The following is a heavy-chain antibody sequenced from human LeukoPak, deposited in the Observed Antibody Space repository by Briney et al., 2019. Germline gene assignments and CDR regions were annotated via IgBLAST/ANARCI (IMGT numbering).Heavy chain of an antibody. V-gene: IGHV1-2*02. Sequence: ASVKVSCKASGYTFTGYYMHWVRQAPGQGLEWMGWINPNSGGTNYAQKFQGRVTMTRDTSISTAYMELSRLRSDDTAVYYCARARGLSSCSLCYFDNWGQGTLVTVSS. CDR1: GYTFTGYY. J-gene: IGHJ4*02. CDR2: INPNSGGT. D-gene: IGHD3-16*02. CDR3: ARARGLSSCSLCYFDN.